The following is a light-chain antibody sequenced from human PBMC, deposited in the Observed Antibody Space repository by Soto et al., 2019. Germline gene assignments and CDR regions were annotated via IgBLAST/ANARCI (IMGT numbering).Light chain of an antibody. Sequence: HSALTQPRSVSGSPGQSVTISCTGTSSDVGTYTYVSWYQQHPGKAPKLIIYDVIKRPSGVPDRFSGSNSGNTASLTISGLQAEDEADYYCCSYAGSYTHVFGTGTKV. CDR3: CSYAGSYTHV. CDR1: SSDVGTYTY. CDR2: DVI. J-gene: IGLJ1*01. V-gene: IGLV2-11*01.